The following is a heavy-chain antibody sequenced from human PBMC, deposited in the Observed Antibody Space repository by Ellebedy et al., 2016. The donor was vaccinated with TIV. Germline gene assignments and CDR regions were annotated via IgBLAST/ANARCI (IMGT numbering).Heavy chain of an antibody. D-gene: IGHD3-10*01. V-gene: IGHV1-18*01. Sequence: AASVKVSCKSSGYTFIDYGISWVRQAPGQGLDWMGWVSAYRGNTNYADNPQGRVTMTTDTSTDTAYMELRSLRSDDTAVYYCARYSGSGTYYRNGMDVWGQGTTVTVSS. CDR2: VSAYRGNT. J-gene: IGHJ6*02. CDR3: ARYSGSGTYYRNGMDV. CDR1: GYTFIDYG.